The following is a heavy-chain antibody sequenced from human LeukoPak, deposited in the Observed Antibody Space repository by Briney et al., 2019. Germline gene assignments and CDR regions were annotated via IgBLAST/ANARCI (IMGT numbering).Heavy chain of an antibody. CDR3: ARDQGDGYSTYFDY. J-gene: IGHJ4*02. D-gene: IGHD5-24*01. V-gene: IGHV3-48*03. CDR1: GFTFSSSE. CDR2: ISSSDSTI. Sequence: GGSLRLSCAASGFTFSSSEMNWVRQAPGKGLEWLSYISSSDSTIYYADSVKGRFTISRDNAKNSLYLQMNSLRAEDTAVYYCARDQGDGYSTYFDYWGQGTLVTVSS.